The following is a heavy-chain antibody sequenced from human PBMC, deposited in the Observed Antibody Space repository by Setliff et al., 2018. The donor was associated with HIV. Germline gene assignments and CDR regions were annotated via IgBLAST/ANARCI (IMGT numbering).Heavy chain of an antibody. J-gene: IGHJ6*03. D-gene: IGHD3-22*01. CDR3: ARGPYYDTSGYQVYYYYYYMDV. V-gene: IGHV4-4*09. CDR1: GGSISTYY. Sequence: SETLSLTCTVSGGSISTYYWTWIRQPPGKGLEWIGYIYTSGSTNYNPSLRSRVTISEDTSKNQISLKLTSVTAADTAVYYCARGPYYDTSGYQVYYYYYYMDVWGKGTAVTVSS. CDR2: IYTSGST.